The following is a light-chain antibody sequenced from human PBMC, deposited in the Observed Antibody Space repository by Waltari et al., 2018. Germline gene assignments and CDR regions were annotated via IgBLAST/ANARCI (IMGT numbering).Light chain of an antibody. CDR1: QSIATY. Sequence: DIQLTQSPSSLSASVGDRVTITCRASQSIATYLNWYQEKPGNAPKLLIFAASSLQSVVPSRFSGSGSGTGFTLSISSLQPEDFATYYCQQSFISPWTFGQGTKVEIK. V-gene: IGKV1-39*01. CDR3: QQSFISPWT. J-gene: IGKJ1*01. CDR2: AAS.